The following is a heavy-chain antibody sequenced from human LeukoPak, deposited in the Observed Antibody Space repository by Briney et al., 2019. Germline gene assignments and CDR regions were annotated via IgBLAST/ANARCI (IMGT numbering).Heavy chain of an antibody. J-gene: IGHJ5*02. CDR3: AGMAVAGGYNWFDP. D-gene: IGHD6-19*01. CDR2: IYYSGST. CDR1: GGSISSYY. Sequence: SETLSLTCTVSGGSISSYYWSWIRQPPGKGLEWIGYIYYSGSTNYNPSLKSRVTISVDTSKNQFSLKLSSVTAADTAVYYCAGMAVAGGYNWFDPWGQGTLVTVSS. V-gene: IGHV4-59*01.